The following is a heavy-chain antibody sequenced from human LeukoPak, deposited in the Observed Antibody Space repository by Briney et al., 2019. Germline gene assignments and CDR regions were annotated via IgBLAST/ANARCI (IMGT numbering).Heavy chain of an antibody. J-gene: IGHJ4*02. Sequence: ASVKVSCKASGYTFTSYGISWVRQAPGQGLEWMGWISAYNGNTNYAQKLRGRVTMTTDTSTSTAYMELRSLRSDDTAVYYCATQRFSGSYGVRRQYYFDYWGQGTLVTVSS. CDR2: ISAYNGNT. V-gene: IGHV1-18*01. CDR3: ATQRFSGSYGVRRQYYFDY. D-gene: IGHD1-26*01. CDR1: GYTFTSYG.